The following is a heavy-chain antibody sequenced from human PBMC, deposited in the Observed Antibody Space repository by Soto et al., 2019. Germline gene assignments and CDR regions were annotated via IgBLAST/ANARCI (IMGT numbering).Heavy chain of an antibody. CDR2: IKSKTDGGTT. CDR3: TTVLVACGGDCFEFDY. D-gene: IGHD2-21*02. J-gene: IGHJ4*02. Sequence: SNAWMNWVRQAPGKGLEWVGRIKSKTDGGTTDYAAPVKGRFTISRDDSKNTLYLQMNSLKTEDTAVYYCTTVLVACGGDCFEFDYWGQGTLVTVSS. V-gene: IGHV3-15*07. CDR1: SNAW.